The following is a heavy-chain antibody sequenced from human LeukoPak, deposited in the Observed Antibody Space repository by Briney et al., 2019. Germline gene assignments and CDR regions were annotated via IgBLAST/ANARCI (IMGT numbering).Heavy chain of an antibody. V-gene: IGHV1-69*05. J-gene: IGHJ4*02. CDR2: IIPIFGTA. CDR1: GGTFSSYA. Sequence: GASVKVSCKASGGTFSSYAISWVRQAPGQGLEWMGGIIPIFGTANYAQKFQGRVTITTGESTSTAYMELSRLRSDDTAVYFCARGGGYGYFEYWGQGTLVTVSS. CDR3: ARGGGYGYFEY. D-gene: IGHD5-12*01.